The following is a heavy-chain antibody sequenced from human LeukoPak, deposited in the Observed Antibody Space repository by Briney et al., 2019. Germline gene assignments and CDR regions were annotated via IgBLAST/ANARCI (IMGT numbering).Heavy chain of an antibody. CDR1: GFTFSTYG. D-gene: IGHD5-12*01. CDR3: AKANGAYSAYDLFDY. CDR2: ISFDGTNK. Sequence: GGSLRLSCAASGFTFSTYGMHWVRQAPGKGLEWVAFISFDGTNKNYADSVKGRFTLSRDNSKNTLYLQMNTLRVEDTAVYYCAKANGAYSAYDLFDYWGQGTLVTVSS. V-gene: IGHV3-30*18. J-gene: IGHJ4*02.